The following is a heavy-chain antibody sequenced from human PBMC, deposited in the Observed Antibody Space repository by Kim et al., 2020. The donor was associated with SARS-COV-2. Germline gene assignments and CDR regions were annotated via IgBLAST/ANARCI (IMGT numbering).Heavy chain of an antibody. Sequence: GGSLRLSCAASGFTFSSYAMSWVRQAPGKGLEWVSAISGSGGSTYYADSVKGRFTISRDNSKNTLYLQMNSLRAEDTAVYYCAKEGGHSSSWYGGVHFDYWGQGTLVTVSS. D-gene: IGHD6-13*01. J-gene: IGHJ4*02. CDR3: AKEGGHSSSWYGGVHFDY. V-gene: IGHV3-23*01. CDR1: GFTFSSYA. CDR2: ISGSGGST.